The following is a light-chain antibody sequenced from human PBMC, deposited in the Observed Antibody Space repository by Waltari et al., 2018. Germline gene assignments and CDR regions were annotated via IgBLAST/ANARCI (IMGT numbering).Light chain of an antibody. CDR3: CSYNDGPYV. J-gene: IGLJ1*01. CDR2: EVT. Sequence: SALTQPASVSGSPGQSTPIPCTGTSSDVGTYNLVSWYQQHPGKAPKLMIYEVTKRPSGVSSRFSASRSGNTASLTISGLQAEDEADYYCCSYNDGPYVFGTGTKVTVL. V-gene: IGLV2-23*02. CDR1: SSDVGTYNL.